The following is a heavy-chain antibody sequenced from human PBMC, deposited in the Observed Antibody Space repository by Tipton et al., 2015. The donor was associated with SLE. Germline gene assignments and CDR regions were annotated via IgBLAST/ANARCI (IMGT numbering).Heavy chain of an antibody. Sequence: SLRLSCAASGFTFSDYYMKWIRQAPGKGLEWVSYISTSGSSTYYADSVKGRFTISRDNAKNSLYLQMNSLRAEDTAVYYCARPPPYNGMDVWGQGTTVTVSS. J-gene: IGHJ6*02. CDR2: ISTSGSST. CDR1: GFTFSDYY. V-gene: IGHV3-11*01. CDR3: ARPPPYNGMDV.